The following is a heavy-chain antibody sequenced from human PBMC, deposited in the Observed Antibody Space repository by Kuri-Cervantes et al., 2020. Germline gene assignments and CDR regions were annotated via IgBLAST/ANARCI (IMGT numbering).Heavy chain of an antibody. J-gene: IGHJ4*02. Sequence: SLKISCAASGFTFDDYAMHWVRQAPGKGLEWVSGISWNSGSIGYADSVKGRFTISRDNAKNSLYLQMNGLRADDSAVYYCVRAGQQWLDLFDCWGQGTLVTVSS. CDR2: ISWNSGSI. CDR1: GFTFDDYA. V-gene: IGHV3-9*01. D-gene: IGHD6-19*01. CDR3: VRAGQQWLDLFDC.